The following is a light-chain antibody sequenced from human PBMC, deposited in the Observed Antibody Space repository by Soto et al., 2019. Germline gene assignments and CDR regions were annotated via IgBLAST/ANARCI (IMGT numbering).Light chain of an antibody. CDR1: SSDVGGYNY. CDR2: DVS. CDR3: SSYTSSSTIVV. V-gene: IGLV2-14*01. J-gene: IGLJ2*01. Sequence: QSALTQPASVSGSPGQSITISCTGTSSDVGGYNYVSWYQQHPGKAPKLMIYDVSNRPSGVSNRFSGSKSGNTASLTISGLQAEDEADYYGSSYTSSSTIVVFGGGTKVTVL.